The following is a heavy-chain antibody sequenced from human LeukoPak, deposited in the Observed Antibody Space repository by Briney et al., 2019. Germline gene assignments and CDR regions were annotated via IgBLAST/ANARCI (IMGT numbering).Heavy chain of an antibody. Sequence: SETLSLTCTVSGDSIMSYYCNWLRRPPGRGLEWIGYIYYTGSTSYNPSLKSRVTISLDTSKSQFSLRLTSVTAADTAVYYCARHGSSGHDPLTWGQGTVVTVSS. V-gene: IGHV4-59*08. J-gene: IGHJ4*01. CDR2: IYYTGST. CDR1: GDSIMSYY. CDR3: ARHGSSGHDPLT. D-gene: IGHD5-12*01.